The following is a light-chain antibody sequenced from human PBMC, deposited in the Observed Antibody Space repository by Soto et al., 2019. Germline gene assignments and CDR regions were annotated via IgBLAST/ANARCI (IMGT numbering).Light chain of an antibody. CDR3: QSYDTSLRAWV. CDR2: GNN. CDR1: RSNIGAGYD. Sequence: QSVLTQPASVSGAPGQRVTISCTGGRSNIGAGYDVHWYRQFPGTAPKLLVYGNNNRPSGISDRFSASKSGSSASLAITGLQAEDEADYYCQSYDTSLRAWVFGGGTKVTVL. J-gene: IGLJ3*02. V-gene: IGLV1-40*01.